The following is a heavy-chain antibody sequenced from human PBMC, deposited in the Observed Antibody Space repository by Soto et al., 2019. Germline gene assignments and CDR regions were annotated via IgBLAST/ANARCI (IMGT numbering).Heavy chain of an antibody. J-gene: IGHJ4*02. D-gene: IGHD3-3*01. CDR3: ARGWTIFDY. Sequence: QVQLQESGPGLVKPSETLSLTCTVSGGSISSYYWSWIRQPPGKGLEWIGYIYYSGSTNYNPSLKRRVTISVDTSKNQFSLKLSSVTAADTAVYYCARGWTIFDYWGQGTLVTVSS. V-gene: IGHV4-59*01. CDR1: GGSISSYY. CDR2: IYYSGST.